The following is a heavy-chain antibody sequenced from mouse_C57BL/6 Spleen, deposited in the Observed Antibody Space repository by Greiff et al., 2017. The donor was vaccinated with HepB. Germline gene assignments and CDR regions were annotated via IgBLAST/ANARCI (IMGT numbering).Heavy chain of an antibody. CDR3: ARSHPPAPGLFAY. Sequence: VQLVESGAELARPGASVKMSCKASGYTFTSYTMHWVKQRPGQGLEWIGYINPSSGYTKYNQKFKDKATLTADKSSSTAYMQLSSLTSEDSAVYYCARSHPPAPGLFAYWGQGTTLTVSS. D-gene: IGHD2-2*01. CDR1: GYTFTSYT. CDR2: INPSSGYT. V-gene: IGHV1-4*01. J-gene: IGHJ2*01.